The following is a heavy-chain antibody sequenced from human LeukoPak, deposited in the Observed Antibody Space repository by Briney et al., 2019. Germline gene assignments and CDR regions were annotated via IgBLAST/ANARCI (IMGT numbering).Heavy chain of an antibody. CDR1: GGTFSSYA. CDR3: ATAYYGGNQRFAH. CDR2: IIPIFGTA. V-gene: IGHV1-69*13. D-gene: IGHD2-21*01. Sequence: WASVTLTCKASGGTFSSYAISWVRQAPGQGLEWMGGIIPIFGTANYAQQFLRRVTIIADESTSTAYMELSSLRSEDTAVYYCATAYYGGNQRFAHWGQGTLVTVSS. J-gene: IGHJ4*02.